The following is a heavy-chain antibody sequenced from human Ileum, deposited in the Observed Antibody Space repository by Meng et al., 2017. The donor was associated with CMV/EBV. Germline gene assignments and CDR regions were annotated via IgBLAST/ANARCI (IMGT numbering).Heavy chain of an antibody. V-gene: IGHV3-30*18. CDR2: ISYDGTKK. J-gene: IGHJ4*02. Sequence: TSGFTLRTFGIHWVRQAPGKGLEWVALISYDGTKKYYADDVKGRLAISRGNSKNTVFLQMDSLRVEDTAVYHCAKDWYGSDSYLFDYWGQGTLVTVSS. CDR3: AKDWYGSDSYLFDY. D-gene: IGHD3-10*01. CDR1: GFTLRTFG.